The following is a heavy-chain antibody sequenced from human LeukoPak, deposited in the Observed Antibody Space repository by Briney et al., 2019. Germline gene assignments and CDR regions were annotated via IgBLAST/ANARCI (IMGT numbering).Heavy chain of an antibody. CDR2: ISGSGVST. CDR1: GFTFSSYA. Sequence: GGSLRLSCAASGFTFSSYAMSWVRQAPGKGRKGCSAISGSGVSTYYADSVKGRFTISRDNSKNTLYLQMNSLRAEETAVYFCAKSPVSSCRGSFCYPFDYWGQGNPVTASS. D-gene: IGHD2-15*01. V-gene: IGHV3-23*01. J-gene: IGHJ4*02. CDR3: AKSPVSSCRGSFCYPFDY.